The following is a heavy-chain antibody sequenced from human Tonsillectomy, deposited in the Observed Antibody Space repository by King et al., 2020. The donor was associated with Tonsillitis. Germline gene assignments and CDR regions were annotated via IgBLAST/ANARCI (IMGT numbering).Heavy chain of an antibody. J-gene: IGHJ4*02. CDR3: ARDHYYDSSDYYSTFDY. Sequence: QLVQSGGGVVQPGSSLRLSCSASGFTFSRYAIHLVRQAPGKGLELVAVLSYDGSNKYYADSVKGRFTISRDNSQHTLYLQMNRLRAEDTAVYYCARDHYYDSSDYYSTFDYWGQGTLVTVSS. V-gene: IGHV3-30*01. CDR2: LSYDGSNK. D-gene: IGHD3-22*01. CDR1: GFTFSRYA.